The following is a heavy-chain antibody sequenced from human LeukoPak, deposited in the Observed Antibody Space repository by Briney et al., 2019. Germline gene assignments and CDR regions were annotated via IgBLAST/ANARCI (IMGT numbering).Heavy chain of an antibody. J-gene: IGHJ4*02. CDR1: GYTFTSYY. Sequence: ASVKVSCKASGYTFTSYYMHWVLQAPGQGLEWMGIINPSGGSTSYAQKFQGRVTMTRDMSTSTVYMELSSLRSEDTAVYYCARAYYDFWSGYYTPFDYWGQGTLVTVSS. CDR2: INPSGGST. CDR3: ARAYYDFWSGYYTPFDY. V-gene: IGHV1-46*01. D-gene: IGHD3-3*01.